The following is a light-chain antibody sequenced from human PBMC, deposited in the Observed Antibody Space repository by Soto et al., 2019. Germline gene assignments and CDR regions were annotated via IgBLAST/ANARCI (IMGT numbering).Light chain of an antibody. Sequence: AIRMTQSPSSFSASTGDRVTITCRASQGISSYLAWYQRKPGKAPKLLIYAASTLQSGVPSRFSGSGSGTDFTLTISCLQSEDFATYYCQQYYSYPRTFGQGTKV. V-gene: IGKV1-8*01. CDR1: QGISSY. CDR3: QQYYSYPRT. CDR2: AAS. J-gene: IGKJ1*01.